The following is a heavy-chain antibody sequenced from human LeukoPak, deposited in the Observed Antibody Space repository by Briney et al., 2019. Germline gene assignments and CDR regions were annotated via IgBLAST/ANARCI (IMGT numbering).Heavy chain of an antibody. J-gene: IGHJ4*02. Sequence: ESGPTLVNPTQTLTLTCTFSGFSLSTSGMRVSWIRQPPGKALEWLARIDWDDDKFYSTSLKTRLTISEDTSKNQVVLTMTNMDPVDTATYYCARLRTNYYDSSGYYEAYYFDYWGQGTLVTVSS. CDR2: IDWDDDK. CDR1: GFSLSTSGMR. D-gene: IGHD3-22*01. CDR3: ARLRTNYYDSSGYYEAYYFDY. V-gene: IGHV2-70*04.